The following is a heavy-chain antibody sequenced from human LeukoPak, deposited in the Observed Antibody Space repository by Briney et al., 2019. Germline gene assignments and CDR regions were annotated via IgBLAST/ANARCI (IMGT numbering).Heavy chain of an antibody. CDR1: GYTFTSNY. D-gene: IGHD3-10*01. J-gene: IGHJ4*02. V-gene: IGHV1-24*01. CDR3: ATPPGKSVVWFGELLSEYYFDY. Sequence: ASVKVSCKAFGYTFTSNYMHWVRQAPGKGLEWMGGFDPEDGETIYAQKFQGRVTMTEDTSTDTAYMELSSLRSEDTAVYYCATPPGKSVVWFGELLSEYYFDYWGQGTLVTVSS. CDR2: FDPEDGET.